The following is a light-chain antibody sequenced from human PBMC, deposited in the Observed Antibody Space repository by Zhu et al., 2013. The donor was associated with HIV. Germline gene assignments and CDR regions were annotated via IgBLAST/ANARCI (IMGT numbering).Light chain of an antibody. CDR1: QSVISTS. Sequence: EIVLTQSPGTLSLSPGERATLSCGSSQSVISTSLAWYQQKPGQAPRLLIYGASNRATGIPDRFSGSGSGTDFTLTISSLQSEDSAIYYCQQYKNGLLFTFGPGTKVDFK. CDR2: GAS. CDR3: QQYKNGLLFT. V-gene: IGKV3-20*01. J-gene: IGKJ3*01.